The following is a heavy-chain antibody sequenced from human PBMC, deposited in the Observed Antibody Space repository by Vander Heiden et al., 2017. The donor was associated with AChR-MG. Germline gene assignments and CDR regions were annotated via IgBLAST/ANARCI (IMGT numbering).Heavy chain of an antibody. CDR3: ARGSPLKAVVATNPDY. Sequence: QVPLVQSGAEARTPGASVQVSRKASGYTVIVYFMHWVRQAPGEGLEWMGWVNPNNGGTNFAQKFQGRVTMTKDTSFTTAYMEVNSLRSDDTAVYYCARGSPLKAVVATNPDYWGQGTLVTVSS. D-gene: IGHD5-12*01. CDR1: GYTVIVYF. CDR2: VNPNNGGT. V-gene: IGHV1-2*02. J-gene: IGHJ4*02.